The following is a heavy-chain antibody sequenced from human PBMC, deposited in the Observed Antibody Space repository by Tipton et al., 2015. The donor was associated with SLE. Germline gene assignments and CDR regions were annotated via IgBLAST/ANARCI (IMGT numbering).Heavy chain of an antibody. D-gene: IGHD4/OR15-4a*01. Sequence: TLSLTCAVDGGSFSGYYWNWIRQPPGKGLVWIGEINDSGITNYNPSLKSRVTISVDTSKNQFSLKLTSLTAADTAMYYCVRHSVDPKYGADSWYYYSGLDVWGQGTTVTVSS. CDR3: VRHSVDPKYGADSWYYYSGLDV. V-gene: IGHV4-34*01. CDR1: GGSFSGYY. J-gene: IGHJ6*02. CDR2: INDSGIT.